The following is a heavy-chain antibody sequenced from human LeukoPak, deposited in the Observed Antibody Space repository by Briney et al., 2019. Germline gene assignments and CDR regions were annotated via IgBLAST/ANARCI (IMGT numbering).Heavy chain of an antibody. Sequence: PGGSLRLSCAASGFTFSDYYMSWVRQAPGKGLEWVANIKQDGSEKYYVDSVKGRLTISRDNAKNSLYLQMNSLRAEDTAVYCCARGGPYDFWSGHADFDYWGQGTLVTVSS. CDR2: IKQDGSEK. CDR3: ARGGPYDFWSGHADFDY. D-gene: IGHD3-3*01. CDR1: GFTFSDYY. V-gene: IGHV3-7*01. J-gene: IGHJ4*02.